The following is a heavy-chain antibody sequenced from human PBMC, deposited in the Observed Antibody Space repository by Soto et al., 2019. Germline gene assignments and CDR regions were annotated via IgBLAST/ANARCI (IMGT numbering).Heavy chain of an antibody. J-gene: IGHJ4*02. Sequence: ASVKVSCKASGYTFTSYDINWVRQATGQGLEWMGWMNPNSGNTGCAQKFQGRVTMTRNTSISTAYMELSSLRSEDTAVYYCARGPPHYDILTGTHDYWGQGTLVTVSS. V-gene: IGHV1-8*01. CDR1: GYTFTSYD. D-gene: IGHD3-9*01. CDR2: MNPNSGNT. CDR3: ARGPPHYDILTGTHDY.